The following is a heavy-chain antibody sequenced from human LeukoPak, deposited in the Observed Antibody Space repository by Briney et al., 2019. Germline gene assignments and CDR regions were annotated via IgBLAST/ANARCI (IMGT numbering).Heavy chain of an antibody. CDR2: ITSTSSFI. Sequence: GGSLRLSCAASGFTFRTYTMNWVRQAPGKGLEWVSSITSTSSFIFYADSVQGRFTISRDNAKNSLYLQMDSLRAEDTAVYYCTSEVATIEGEFDYWGQGTLVTVSS. V-gene: IGHV3-21*01. J-gene: IGHJ4*02. CDR3: TSEVATIEGEFDY. D-gene: IGHD5-12*01. CDR1: GFTFRTYT.